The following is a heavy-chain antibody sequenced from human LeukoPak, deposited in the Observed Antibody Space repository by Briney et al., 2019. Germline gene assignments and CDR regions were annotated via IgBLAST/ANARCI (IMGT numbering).Heavy chain of an antibody. CDR1: GYTFSTFY. CDR3: ARQNNWGNYDLDH. Sequence: GESLKISCEGSGYTFSTFYIAWVRQMPGKGLELMGLVYPRDSRTKYSPSFEGQVSISVDKNTNTAYLQWHSLKASDTAIYFCARQNNWGNYDLDHWGQGTQVTVSS. V-gene: IGHV5-51*01. D-gene: IGHD3-3*01. CDR2: VYPRDSRT. J-gene: IGHJ4*02.